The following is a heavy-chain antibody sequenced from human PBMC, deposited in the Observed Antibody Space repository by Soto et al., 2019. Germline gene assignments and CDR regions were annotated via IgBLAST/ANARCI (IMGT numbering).Heavy chain of an antibody. D-gene: IGHD3-3*01. CDR2: IHHSGST. CDR3: ARGVDSWSGYLF. V-gene: IGHV4-34*01. CDR1: GGSFDVYY. J-gene: IGHJ4*02. Sequence: SETLSLTCALYGGSFDVYYWSWIRQSPGKGLEWIGEIHHSGSTKYNPSLKSRVSLSVDTSTKQFSLKMTSMTAADRGVYYCARGVDSWSGYLFWGQGTPVTVSS.